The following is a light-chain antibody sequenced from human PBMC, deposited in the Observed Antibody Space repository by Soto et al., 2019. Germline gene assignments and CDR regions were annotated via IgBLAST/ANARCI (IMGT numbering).Light chain of an antibody. V-gene: IGKV1-27*01. CDR2: AAS. CDR3: QNYYNAPET. CDR1: QGISSY. J-gene: IGKJ1*01. Sequence: DIQMTQSPSSLSASVGDRVTITCRASQGISSYLAWYQQRPGKVPKVLIYAASTLHSGVPSRFSGSGSGTDFTLTISNVQPEDVATYYCQNYYNAPETFGQGNKVEIK.